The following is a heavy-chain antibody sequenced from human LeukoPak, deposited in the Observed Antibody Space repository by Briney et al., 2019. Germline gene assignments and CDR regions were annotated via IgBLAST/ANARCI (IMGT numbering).Heavy chain of an antibody. J-gene: IGHJ5*02. V-gene: IGHV3-15*01. CDR2: IKSKTNGGTT. D-gene: IGHD2-2*02. CDR3: TTLYRFDP. Sequence: GGSLRLSCAASGFIFSNAWMSWVRQAPGKGLEWVGHIKSKTNGGTTDYAASVKGRFTISRDDSKNTLYLQMNSLKTEDTAVYYCTTLYRFDPWGQGTLVTVFS. CDR1: GFIFSNAW.